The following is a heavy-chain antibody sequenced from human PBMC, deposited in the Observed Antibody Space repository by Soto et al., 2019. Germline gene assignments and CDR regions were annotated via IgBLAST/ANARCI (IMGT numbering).Heavy chain of an antibody. J-gene: IGHJ4*02. CDR3: ARYSGYGDGNFIDY. CDR1: GGSISSYY. D-gene: IGHD4-17*01. Sequence: ETLSLTCTVSGGSISSYYWSWIRQPPGKGLEWIGYIYYSGSTNYNPSLKSRVTISVDTSKNQFSLKLSSVTAADTAVYYCARYSGYGDGNFIDYWGQGTLVTVS. V-gene: IGHV4-59*01. CDR2: IYYSGST.